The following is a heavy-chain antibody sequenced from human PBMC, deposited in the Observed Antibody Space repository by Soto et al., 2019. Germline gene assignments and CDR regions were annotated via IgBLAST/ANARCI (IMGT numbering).Heavy chain of an antibody. Sequence: QVQLQESGPGLVKPSQTLSLTCTVSGGSISSGDYWSWIRQPPGKGLEWIGYIYHSGGTYYNPSLKSRVTISVDTSKNQFSLKLSSVTAADTAVYYCARDITYYGMDIWGQGTTVTVSS. J-gene: IGHJ6*02. V-gene: IGHV4-30-4*01. CDR1: GGSISSGDY. CDR2: IYHSGGT. CDR3: ARDITYYGMDI. D-gene: IGHD3-10*01.